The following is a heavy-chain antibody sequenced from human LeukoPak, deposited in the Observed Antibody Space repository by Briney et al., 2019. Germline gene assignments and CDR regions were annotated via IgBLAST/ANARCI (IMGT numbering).Heavy chain of an antibody. J-gene: IGHJ4*02. CDR2: ISSSGSTI. CDR1: GFTFSSYW. Sequence: GGSLRLSCAASGFTFSSYWMSWVRQAPGKGLEWVSYISSSGSTIYYADSVKGRFTISRDNAKNSLYLQMNSLRAEDTAVYYCARDLIDVSLGATFFDLGDYWGQGTLVTVSS. CDR3: ARDLIDVSLGATFFDLGDY. V-gene: IGHV3-48*04. D-gene: IGHD1-26*01.